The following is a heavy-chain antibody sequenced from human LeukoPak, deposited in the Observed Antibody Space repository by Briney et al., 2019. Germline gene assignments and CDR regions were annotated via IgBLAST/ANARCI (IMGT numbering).Heavy chain of an antibody. Sequence: GGSLGPSCAASGFTFSSYAMSWVRQAPGKGLEWVSAISGSGGSTYYADSVKGRFTISRDNSKNTLYLQMNSLRAEDTAVYYCAKDHPPAVAGHRDIDYWGQGTLVTVSS. J-gene: IGHJ4*02. V-gene: IGHV3-23*01. CDR3: AKDHPPAVAGHRDIDY. CDR1: GFTFSSYA. D-gene: IGHD6-19*01. CDR2: ISGSGGST.